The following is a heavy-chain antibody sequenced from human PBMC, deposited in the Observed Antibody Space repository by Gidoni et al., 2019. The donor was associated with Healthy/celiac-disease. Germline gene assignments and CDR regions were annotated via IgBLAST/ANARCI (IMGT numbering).Heavy chain of an antibody. V-gene: IGHV3-48*03. CDR1: GFTYSSYE. D-gene: IGHD3-9*01. J-gene: IGHJ6*02. Sequence: EVQLVESGGGLVQPGGSLRLSCAASGFTYSSYEMKWVRQAPGKGLEWVSYISSSGSTIYYADSVKGRFTISRDNAKNSLYLQMNSLRAEDTAVYYCARDRGGYDILTGFYYYGMDVWGQGTTVTVSS. CDR2: ISSSGSTI. CDR3: ARDRGGYDILTGFYYYGMDV.